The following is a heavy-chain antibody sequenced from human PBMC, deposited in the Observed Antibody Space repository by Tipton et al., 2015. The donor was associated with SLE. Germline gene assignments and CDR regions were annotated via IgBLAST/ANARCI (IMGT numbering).Heavy chain of an antibody. Sequence: TLSLTCTVSGGSISSGDYYWSWIRQPPGKGLEWIGYIYYSASTYYNPSLKSRVTISVGTSKNQFSLKLRSVTAADTAAYYCASQYYDFWSGPSAFDIWGQGTMVTVSS. CDR1: GGSISSGDYY. CDR3: ASQYYDFWSGPSAFDI. V-gene: IGHV4-30-4*01. J-gene: IGHJ3*02. D-gene: IGHD3-3*01. CDR2: IYYSAST.